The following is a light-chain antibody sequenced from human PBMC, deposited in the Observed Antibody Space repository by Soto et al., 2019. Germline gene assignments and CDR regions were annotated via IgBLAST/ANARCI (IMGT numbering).Light chain of an antibody. Sequence: EIVMTQSPATLSVSPGERATLSCRAGQGVTTNFAWYQQKSGQSPRLLIYDVSIRATGVPARFSATGSETDFTLTISGRQSEDSAVYFCQQYNNWPFSFGQGTRLEIK. V-gene: IGKV3-15*01. CDR1: QGVTTN. CDR2: DVS. J-gene: IGKJ5*01. CDR3: QQYNNWPFS.